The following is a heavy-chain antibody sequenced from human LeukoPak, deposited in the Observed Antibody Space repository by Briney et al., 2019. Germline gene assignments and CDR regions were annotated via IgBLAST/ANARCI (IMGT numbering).Heavy chain of an antibody. D-gene: IGHD1-26*01. V-gene: IGHV3-30*18. CDR1: GFTFSSYG. J-gene: IGHJ4*02. CDR3: AKDGEELLDY. Sequence: GGSLRLSCAASGFTFSSYGMHWVRQAPGKGVEGVAVISYDGSNKYYADSVKGRFTISRDNSKNTLYLQMNSLRAEDTAVYYCAKDGEELLDYWGQGTLVTVSS. CDR2: ISYDGSNK.